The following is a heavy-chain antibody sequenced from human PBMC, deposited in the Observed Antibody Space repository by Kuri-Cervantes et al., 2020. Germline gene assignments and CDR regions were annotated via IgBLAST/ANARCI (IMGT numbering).Heavy chain of an antibody. D-gene: IGHD3-16*01. J-gene: IGHJ5*02. Sequence: ASVKVSCKASGYTFTSYYMRWVRQAPGQGLEWMGWINTNTGNPTYAQGFTGRFVFSLDTSVSTAYLQISSLKAEDTAVYYCARDPRTGLGRNWFDPWGQGTLVTVSS. CDR2: INTNTGNP. CDR1: GYTFTSYY. CDR3: ARDPRTGLGRNWFDP. V-gene: IGHV7-4-1*02.